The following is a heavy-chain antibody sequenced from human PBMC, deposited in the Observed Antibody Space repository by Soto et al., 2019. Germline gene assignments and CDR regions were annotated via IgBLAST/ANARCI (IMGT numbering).Heavy chain of an antibody. Sequence: GGSLRLSCAASGFTFSSYWMHWVRQAPGKGLVWVSRINSDGSSTSYADSVKGRFTISRDNAKNTLYLQMNSLRAEDTAVYYCAREKDLSGSGWYYYYYYMDVWGKGTTVTVSS. D-gene: IGHD6-19*01. V-gene: IGHV3-74*01. CDR2: INSDGSST. CDR1: GFTFSSYW. CDR3: AREKDLSGSGWYYYYYYMDV. J-gene: IGHJ6*03.